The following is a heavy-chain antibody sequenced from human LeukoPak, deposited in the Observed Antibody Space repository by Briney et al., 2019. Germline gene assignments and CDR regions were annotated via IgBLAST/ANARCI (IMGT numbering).Heavy chain of an antibody. Sequence: PSETLSLTCAVYGGSLSGYYWGWIRQPPGKGLEWIGYIYYSGSTNYNPSLKSRVTISVDTSKNQFSLKLSSVTAADTAVYYCARQVQPYDFWSGYYAFDYWGQGTLVTVSS. CDR2: IYYSGST. D-gene: IGHD3-3*01. V-gene: IGHV4-59*01. J-gene: IGHJ4*02. CDR3: ARQVQPYDFWSGYYAFDY. CDR1: GGSLSGYY.